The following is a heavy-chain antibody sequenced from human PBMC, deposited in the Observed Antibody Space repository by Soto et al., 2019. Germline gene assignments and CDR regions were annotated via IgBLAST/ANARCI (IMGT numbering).Heavy chain of an antibody. CDR3: ASSVYDSSGYYVPAAFDI. CDR2: IYWNDDK. V-gene: IGHV2-5*01. CDR1: GFSLSTSGVG. J-gene: IGHJ3*02. Sequence: QITLKESGPTLVNPTQTLTLTCTFSGFSLSTSGVGVGWIRQPPGKALEWLALIYWNDDKRYSPSLTSRLTITKDTSKNQGVLTMTNMDPVDTATYYCASSVYDSSGYYVPAAFDIWGQGTMVTVSS. D-gene: IGHD3-22*01.